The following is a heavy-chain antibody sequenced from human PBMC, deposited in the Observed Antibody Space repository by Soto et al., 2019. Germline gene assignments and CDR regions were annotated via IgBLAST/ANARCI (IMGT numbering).Heavy chain of an antibody. V-gene: IGHV4-34*01. CDR3: ARVGVEYSSSPAFDY. CDR1: GGSFSGYY. D-gene: IGHD6-6*01. J-gene: IGHJ4*02. Sequence: PSETLSLTCAVYGGSFSGYYWSWIRQPPGKGLEWIGEINHSGSTNYNPSLKSRVTISVDTSKNQFSLKLSSVTAADTAVYYCARVGVEYSSSPAFDYWGQGTLVTVSS. CDR2: INHSGST.